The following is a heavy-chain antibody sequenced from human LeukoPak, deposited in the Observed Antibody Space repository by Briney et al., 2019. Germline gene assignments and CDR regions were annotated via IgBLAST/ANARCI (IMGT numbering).Heavy chain of an antibody. V-gene: IGHV1-18*01. CDR2: ISANDGKT. CDR1: GFVFTSYG. Sequence: GASVKVSCKASGFVFTSYGFTWVRQAPGQGLEWMGWISANDGKTHYSEKHQGRVTMSTDTVTSTAYMELRSLRSDDTAVYYSARELHVERDDYWGQGTLVTVSS. J-gene: IGHJ4*02. CDR3: ARELHVERDDY. D-gene: IGHD1-1*01.